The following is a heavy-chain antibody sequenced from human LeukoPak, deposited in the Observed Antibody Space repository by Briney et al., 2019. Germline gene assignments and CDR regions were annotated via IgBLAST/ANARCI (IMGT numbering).Heavy chain of an antibody. CDR1: GGSISSGGYY. CDR3: AKGTEVRGVIAH. V-gene: IGHV4-31*03. CDR2: IYYSGST. J-gene: IGHJ4*02. D-gene: IGHD3-10*01. Sequence: PSQTLSLTCTVSGGSISSGGYYWSWIRRHPGKGLEWIGYIYYSGSTYYNPSLKSRVTISVDTSKNQFSLKLSSVTAADTAVYYCAKGTEVRGVIAHWGQGTLVTVSS.